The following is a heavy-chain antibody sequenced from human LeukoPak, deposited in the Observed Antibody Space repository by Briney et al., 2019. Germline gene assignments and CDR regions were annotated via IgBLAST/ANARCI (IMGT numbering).Heavy chain of an antibody. Sequence: GGSLRLSCAASGFTFSSYAMSWVRQAPGKGLEWVSAISGSGGSTYYADSVTGRFTISRDNSKNTLYLQMNSLRAEDTPVYYCAKVADYYDSSGYYYWGQGTLVTVSS. CDR1: GFTFSSYA. V-gene: IGHV3-23*01. D-gene: IGHD3-22*01. CDR2: ISGSGGST. J-gene: IGHJ4*02. CDR3: AKVADYYDSSGYYY.